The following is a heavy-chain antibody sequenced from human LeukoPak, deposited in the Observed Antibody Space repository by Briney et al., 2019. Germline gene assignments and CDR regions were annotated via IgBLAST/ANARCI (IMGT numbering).Heavy chain of an antibody. CDR3: AKDLGDDSSGYYSPDY. Sequence: PGGSLRLSCAASGFTFSSYAMSWVRQAPGKGLEWVSAISGSGGSTYYADSVKGRFTISRDNSKNTLYLQMNSLRAEDTAVYYCAKDLGDDSSGYYSPDYWGQGTLVTVSS. CDR1: GFTFSSYA. V-gene: IGHV3-23*01. CDR2: ISGSGGST. J-gene: IGHJ4*02. D-gene: IGHD3-22*01.